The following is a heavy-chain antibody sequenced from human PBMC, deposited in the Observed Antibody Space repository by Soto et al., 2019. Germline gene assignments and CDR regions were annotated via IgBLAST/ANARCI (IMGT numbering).Heavy chain of an antibody. J-gene: IGHJ4*02. V-gene: IGHV4-4*02. CDR2: IYHSGST. Sequence: QVQLQESGPGLVKPSGTLSLTCAVSGGSISSSNWWSWVRQPPGKGLEWIGEIYHSGSTNYNPSLKSRVTISVDKSRNQFSLKLSSVTAADTAVYYCATDRVDTAMVTTSVYWGQGTLVTVSS. D-gene: IGHD5-18*01. CDR1: GGSISSSNW. CDR3: ATDRVDTAMVTTSVY.